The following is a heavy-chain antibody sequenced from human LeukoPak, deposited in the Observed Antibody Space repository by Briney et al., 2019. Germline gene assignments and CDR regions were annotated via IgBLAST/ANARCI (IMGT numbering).Heavy chain of an antibody. V-gene: IGHV1-2*02. CDR1: GYTFTSYD. CDR2: INPNSGGT. J-gene: IGHJ3*02. CDR3: ARVGYYYGSGSLRI. D-gene: IGHD3-10*01. Sequence: ASVKVSCKASGYTFTSYDINWVRQATGQGLEWMGWINPNSGGTNYAQKFQGRVTMTRDTSISTAYMELSRLRSDDTAVYYCARVGYYYGSGSLRIWGQGTMVTVSS.